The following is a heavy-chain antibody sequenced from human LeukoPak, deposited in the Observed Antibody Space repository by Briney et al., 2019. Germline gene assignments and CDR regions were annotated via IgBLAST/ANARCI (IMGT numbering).Heavy chain of an antibody. CDR2: IKQHGSEK. V-gene: IGHV3-7*01. J-gene: IGHJ4*02. D-gene: IGHD2/OR15-2a*01. Sequence: ESGGSLRLSCAAPGFTFNYTWMSWVRQAPGRGLEWVATIKQHGSEKLYVDSVKGRFTISRDNTKSSLYLQMNRLGAEDTAVYYCARIGIDYLASCHFDYWGQGTLVTVSS. CDR3: ARIGIDYLASCHFDY. CDR1: GFTFNYTW.